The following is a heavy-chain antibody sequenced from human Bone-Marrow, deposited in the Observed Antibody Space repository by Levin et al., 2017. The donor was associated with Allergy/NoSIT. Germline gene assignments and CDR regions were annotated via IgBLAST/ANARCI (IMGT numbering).Heavy chain of an antibody. CDR2: INPNNGAT. V-gene: IGHV1-2*06. CDR1: GYIFNQYW. Sequence: ASVKVSCMPSGYIFNQYWMHWVRQAPGQGLEWVGRINPNNGATNYAQKFQGRVTLTWDKSISTVYMDLESLTSDDTAIYFCARDQIAFWTPLTYYYMDVWGKGTTVTVS. J-gene: IGHJ6*03. CDR3: ARDQIAFWTPLTYYYMDV. D-gene: IGHD3/OR15-3a*01.